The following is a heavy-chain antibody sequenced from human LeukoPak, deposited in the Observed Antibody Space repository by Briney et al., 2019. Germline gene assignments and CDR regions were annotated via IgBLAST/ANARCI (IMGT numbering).Heavy chain of an antibody. Sequence: PSQTLSLTCTVSGGSISSGGYYWNWIRQHPGKGLEWIGYIYYSGSTFYNPSLESRVTISVDTSKNQFSLKLSSVTAADTAVYYCARRLTFRGFGELFGWFDPWGQGTLVTVSS. CDR1: GGSISSGGYY. J-gene: IGHJ5*02. D-gene: IGHD3-10*01. V-gene: IGHV4-31*03. CDR3: ARRLTFRGFGELFGWFDP. CDR2: IYYSGST.